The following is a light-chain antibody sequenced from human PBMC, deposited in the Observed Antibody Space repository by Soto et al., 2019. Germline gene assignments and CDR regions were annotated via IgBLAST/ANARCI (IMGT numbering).Light chain of an antibody. CDR1: QNILSN. Sequence: EIVMTQSPATLSVSPGQRATLSCRASQNILSNLAWYQQKPGQAHRXLIYGASTRATGIPARFSGSGSGTEVTLTISSLQSEDFAVYYCQQYNNWPRTFGQGTKVDIK. CDR3: QQYNNWPRT. CDR2: GAS. J-gene: IGKJ1*01. V-gene: IGKV3-15*01.